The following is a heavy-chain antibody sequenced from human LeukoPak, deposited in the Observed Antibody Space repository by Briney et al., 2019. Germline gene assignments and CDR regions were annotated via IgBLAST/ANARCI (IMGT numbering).Heavy chain of an antibody. CDR3: ARSTSLTMVRGFDAFDI. CDR2: ISSSGSTI. Sequence: GGSLRLSCAASGFTFSSYAMSWVRQAPGKGLEWVSYISSSGSTIYYADSVKGRFTISRDNAKNSLYLQMNSLRAEDTAVYYCARSTSLTMVRGFDAFDIWGQGTMVTVSS. CDR1: GFTFSSYA. D-gene: IGHD3-10*01. V-gene: IGHV3-48*04. J-gene: IGHJ3*02.